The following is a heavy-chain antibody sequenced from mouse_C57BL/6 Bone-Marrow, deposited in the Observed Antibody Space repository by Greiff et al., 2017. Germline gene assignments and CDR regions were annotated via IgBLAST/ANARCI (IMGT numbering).Heavy chain of an antibody. J-gene: IGHJ2*01. CDR1: GYTFTSYT. CDR2: INPSSGYT. Sequence: QVQLKESGAELARPGASVKMSCKASGYTFTSYTMHWVKQRPGQGLEWIGYINPSSGYTKYNQKFKDKATLTADKSSSTAYMQLSSLTSEDSAVYYCARKIGCTMGKEVDYWGQGTTLTVSS. D-gene: IGHD2-14*01. CDR3: ARKIGCTMGKEVDY. V-gene: IGHV1-4*01.